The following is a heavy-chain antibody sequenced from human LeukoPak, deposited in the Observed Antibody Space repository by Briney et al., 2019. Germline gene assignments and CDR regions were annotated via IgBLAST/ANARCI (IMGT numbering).Heavy chain of an antibody. D-gene: IGHD6-19*01. CDR2: IYYNGNA. J-gene: IGHJ5*02. V-gene: IGHV4-59*01. Sequence: SETLSLTCTVSGGSISNYYWTWIRQPPGKGLEWIAFIYYNGNAHYNPSLKSRVTISVDTSKNQFSLKLSSVTAADTAVYYCARGAVAGTRRRFDPWGQGTLVTVSS. CDR1: GGSISNYY. CDR3: ARGAVAGTRRRFDP.